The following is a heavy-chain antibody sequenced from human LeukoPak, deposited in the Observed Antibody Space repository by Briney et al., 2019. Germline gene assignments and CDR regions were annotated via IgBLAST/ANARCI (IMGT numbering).Heavy chain of an antibody. Sequence: GGSLRLSCAASGFTFDDYAMHWVRQAPGKGLEWVSLISWDGGSTYYADSVKGRFTIPRDNSKNSLYLQMNSLRAEDTALYYCAKDINPPGIAVAGMDVWGKGTTVTISS. D-gene: IGHD6-19*01. J-gene: IGHJ6*03. CDR3: AKDINPPGIAVAGMDV. CDR2: ISWDGGST. CDR1: GFTFDDYA. V-gene: IGHV3-43D*03.